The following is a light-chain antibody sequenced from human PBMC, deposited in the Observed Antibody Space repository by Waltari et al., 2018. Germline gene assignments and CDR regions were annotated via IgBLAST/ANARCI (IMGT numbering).Light chain of an antibody. CDR1: SIDIGRYKR. CDR2: EVT. CDR3: CSYVGYSTYYV. V-gene: IGLV2-23*02. J-gene: IGLJ1*01. Sequence: QSALTQPASVSGSPGQSITISCTGTSIDIGRYKRVSWYQHHPGKAPKLLIYEVTKRPSGVSDRFSGSMSGNTASLTISGLQAEDEADYYCCSYVGYSTYYVFGTETKVTVL.